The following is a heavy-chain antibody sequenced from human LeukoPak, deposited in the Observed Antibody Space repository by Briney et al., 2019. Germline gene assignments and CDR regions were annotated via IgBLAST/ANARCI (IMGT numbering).Heavy chain of an antibody. J-gene: IGHJ5*02. CDR1: GGSISGYY. D-gene: IGHD3-10*01. Sequence: SETLSLTCTVAGGSISGYYWSWIRQPPGKGLEWIGYIYYSGSTNYNPSLKSRVTISVDTPKNQFSLKLSSVTAADAAVYYCAREEPPGGSGKDPWGQGALVTVSS. V-gene: IGHV4-59*12. CDR3: AREEPPGGSGKDP. CDR2: IYYSGST.